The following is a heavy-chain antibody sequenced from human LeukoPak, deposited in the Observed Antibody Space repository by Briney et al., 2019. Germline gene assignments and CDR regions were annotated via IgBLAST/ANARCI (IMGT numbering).Heavy chain of an antibody. Sequence: GGSLRLSCAASGFTFSSYGMHWVRQAPGKGLEWVAVISYDGSNKYYADSVKGRFTISRDNSKNTLYLQMNSLRAEDTAVYYCGEDSGSNYVCRGGYSPHYYYGMDVWGQGTTVTVSS. V-gene: IGHV3-30*18. CDR3: GEDSGSNYVCRGGYSPHYYYGMDV. D-gene: IGHD2-15*01. CDR2: ISYDGSNK. J-gene: IGHJ6*02. CDR1: GFTFSSYG.